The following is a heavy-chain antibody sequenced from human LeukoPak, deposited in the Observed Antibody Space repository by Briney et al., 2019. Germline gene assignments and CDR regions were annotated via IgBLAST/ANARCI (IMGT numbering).Heavy chain of an antibody. CDR2: IYHSGST. D-gene: IGHD6-19*01. CDR1: GGSISSDSYY. J-gene: IGHJ4*02. CDR3: ARLRSGYSSGWYFINYFDY. V-gene: IGHV4-30-2*01. Sequence: SETLSLTCTVSGGSISSDSYYWSWIRQPPGKGLEWIGYIYHSGSTYYNPSLKSRVTISVDTSKNQFSLKLSSVTAADTAVYYCARLRSGYSSGWYFINYFDYWGQGTLVTVSS.